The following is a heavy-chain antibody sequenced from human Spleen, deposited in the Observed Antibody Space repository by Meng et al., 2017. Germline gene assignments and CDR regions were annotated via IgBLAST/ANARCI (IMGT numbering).Heavy chain of an antibody. CDR1: GYPFPDYW. CDR2: INPKSGDT. Sequence: QGRRVQSGAEVKKPGASVKVSRKASGYPFPDYWLPWVRRAPGQGLEWMGRINPKSGDTHYAQRFQGRVTMTGDTSISTAYMELSGLRSDDTAMYYCARDEDISAAGKLFGDYWGQGTLVTVSS. CDR3: ARDEDISAAGKLFGDY. J-gene: IGHJ4*02. D-gene: IGHD6-13*01. V-gene: IGHV1-2*06.